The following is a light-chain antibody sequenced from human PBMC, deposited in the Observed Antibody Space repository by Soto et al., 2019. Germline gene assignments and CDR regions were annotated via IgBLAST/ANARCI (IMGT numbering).Light chain of an antibody. CDR1: SSNIGAIYA. J-gene: IGLJ3*02. Sequence: QAVVTQPPSVSGAPGQRVTISCTGSSSNIGAIYAVHWYQQLPGAAPKLLIYGNNNRPSGVPDRFSGSKSGTSASLAITGLQAEDEADYYCQSYDSSLSGWVFGGGTKLTVL. V-gene: IGLV1-40*01. CDR3: QSYDSSLSGWV. CDR2: GNN.